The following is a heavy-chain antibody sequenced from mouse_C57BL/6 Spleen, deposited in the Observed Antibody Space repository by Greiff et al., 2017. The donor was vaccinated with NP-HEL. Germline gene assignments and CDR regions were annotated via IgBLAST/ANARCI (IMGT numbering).Heavy chain of an antibody. J-gene: IGHJ1*03. Sequence: QVQLKQSGPELVKPGASVKISCKASGYTFTDYYINWVKQRPGQGLEWIGWIFPGSGSTYYNEKFKGKATLTVDKSSSTAYMLLSSLTSEDSAVYFCARRGYGSSYRYFDVWGTGTTVTVSS. D-gene: IGHD1-1*01. CDR3: ARRGYGSSYRYFDV. V-gene: IGHV1-75*01. CDR1: GYTFTDYY. CDR2: IFPGSGST.